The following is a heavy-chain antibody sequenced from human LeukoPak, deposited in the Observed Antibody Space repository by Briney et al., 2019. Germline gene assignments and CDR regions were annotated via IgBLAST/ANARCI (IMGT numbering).Heavy chain of an antibody. J-gene: IGHJ6*02. Sequence: ASVTVSCKASGYTLPSYYMRWVRQAPGQGLEWMGIINTGGGSTSYAQKFQGRVTMTRDTSTSTVYMELSSLRSEDTAVYFCARDRYNWNSYGMDVWGQGTTVTVSS. CDR2: INTGGGST. CDR3: ARDRYNWNSYGMDV. CDR1: GYTLPSYY. V-gene: IGHV1-46*01. D-gene: IGHD1-1*01.